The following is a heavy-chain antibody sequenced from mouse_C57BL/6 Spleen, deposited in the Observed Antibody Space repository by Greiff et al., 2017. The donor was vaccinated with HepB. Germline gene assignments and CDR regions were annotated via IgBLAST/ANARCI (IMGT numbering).Heavy chain of an antibody. CDR1: GFTFSSYA. J-gene: IGHJ4*01. CDR2: ISDGGSYT. V-gene: IGHV5-4*01. D-gene: IGHD2-2*01. CDR3: ARDAYGYDEGYYYAMDY. Sequence: EVKLMESGGGLVKPGGSLKLSCAASGFTFSSYAMSWVRQTPEKRLEWVATISDGGSYTYYPDNVKGRFTISRDNAKNNLYLQMSHLKSEDTAMYYCARDAYGYDEGYYYAMDYWGQGTSVTVSS.